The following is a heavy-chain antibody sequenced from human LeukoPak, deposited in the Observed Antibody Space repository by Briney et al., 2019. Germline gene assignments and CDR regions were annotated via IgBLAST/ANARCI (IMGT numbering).Heavy chain of an antibody. CDR2: IWTDGSAK. D-gene: IGHD1-26*01. CDR1: GFTFSSYG. J-gene: IGHJ3*02. V-gene: IGHV3-33*01. Sequence: GRSLRLSCAASGFTFSSYGMHWVRQAPGKGLEWVAVIWTDGSAKYYADSVKGRFTISRDNSQNTLFLQMNRLSAEDTAVYYCARRSSGTSAFDIWGQGTLVTVSS. CDR3: ARRSSGTSAFDI.